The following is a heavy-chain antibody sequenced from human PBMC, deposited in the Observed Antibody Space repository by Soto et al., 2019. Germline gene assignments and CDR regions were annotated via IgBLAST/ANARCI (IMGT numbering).Heavy chain of an antibody. CDR2: INHDGST. Sequence: SETLSLTYAVYGGSFRSYYWSWIRQPPGKGLEWIGEINHDGSTTYSPSLKSRVTMSVDTSKNQFSLKLSSVTAADTAVYYCSASPLTVAGQIYASWGRGNLDSVSA. J-gene: IGHJ5*02. CDR1: GGSFRSYY. V-gene: IGHV4-34*01. D-gene: IGHD6-19*01. CDR3: SASPLTVAGQIYAS.